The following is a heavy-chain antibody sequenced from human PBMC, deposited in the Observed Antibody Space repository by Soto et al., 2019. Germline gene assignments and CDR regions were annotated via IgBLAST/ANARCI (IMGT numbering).Heavy chain of an antibody. V-gene: IGHV1-3*01. D-gene: IGHD5-12*01. J-gene: IGHJ3*02. Sequence: QVRLVQSGAQVKKPGASVKVSCKTSGYTFDNYALHWVRQAPGRRLEWMGWIYAGNGYTKYSQSFQGRVTITRDTSASTANMDLSSLRSEDTAVYYCACVRYSGYDCKLAFEIWGQGTRVTVSS. CDR1: GYTFDNYA. CDR3: ACVRYSGYDCKLAFEI. CDR2: IYAGNGYT.